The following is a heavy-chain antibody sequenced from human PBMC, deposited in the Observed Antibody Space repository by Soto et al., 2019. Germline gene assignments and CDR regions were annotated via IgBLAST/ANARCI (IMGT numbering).Heavy chain of an antibody. CDR1: GFTFSSYA. D-gene: IGHD3-22*01. Sequence: ESGGGLVQPGGSLRLSCAASGFTFSSYAMSWVRQAPGKGLEWVSAISGSGGSTYYADSVKGRFTISRDNSKNTLYLQMNSLRAEDTAVYYCAKVPVGYYDSSGYYYYFDYWGQGTLVTVSS. V-gene: IGHV3-23*01. CDR3: AKVPVGYYDSSGYYYYFDY. J-gene: IGHJ4*02. CDR2: ISGSGGST.